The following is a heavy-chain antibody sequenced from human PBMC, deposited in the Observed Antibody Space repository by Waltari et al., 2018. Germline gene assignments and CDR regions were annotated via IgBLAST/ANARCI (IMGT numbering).Heavy chain of an antibody. J-gene: IGHJ4*02. CDR2: IYHSGST. CDR3: ARLVGATGRGY. CDR1: GFTFSSYA. V-gene: IGHV4-38-2*01. Sequence: VQLLESGGGLVQPGGSLRLSCAASGFTFSSYAMSWVRQAPGKGLEWIGSIYHSGSTYYNPSLKSRVTISVDTSKNQFSLKLSSVTAADTAVYYCARLVGATGRGYWGQGTLVTVSS. D-gene: IGHD1-26*01.